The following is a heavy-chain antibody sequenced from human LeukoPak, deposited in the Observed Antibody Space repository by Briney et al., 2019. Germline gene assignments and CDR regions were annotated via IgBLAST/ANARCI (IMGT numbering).Heavy chain of an antibody. CDR2: ISSAGGYI. CDR1: GFTFSSYT. CDR3: GRGIVCSNSFDK. Sequence: GGSLRLSCAASGFTFSSYTLNWVRQAPGKGLEWVSSISSAGGYIYYADSVKGRFTISRDNAKNSLYLQMNSLRAVDTAVYYRGRGIVCSNSFDKRGQGTLVTVSS. D-gene: IGHD2-2*01. V-gene: IGHV3-21*01. J-gene: IGHJ4*02.